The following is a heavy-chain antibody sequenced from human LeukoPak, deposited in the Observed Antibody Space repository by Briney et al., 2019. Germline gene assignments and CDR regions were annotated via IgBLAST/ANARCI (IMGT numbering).Heavy chain of an antibody. J-gene: IGHJ4*02. D-gene: IGHD6-13*01. V-gene: IGHV3-23*01. CDR2: ISGSGGST. CDR3: AFTYSSSWYSDY. CDR1: GFTFDDYG. Sequence: GGSLRLSCAASGFTFDDYGMSWVRQAPGKGLEWVSAISGSGGSTYYADSVKGRFTISRDNSKNTLYLQMNSLRAEDTAVYYCAFTYSSSWYSDYWGQGTLVTVSS.